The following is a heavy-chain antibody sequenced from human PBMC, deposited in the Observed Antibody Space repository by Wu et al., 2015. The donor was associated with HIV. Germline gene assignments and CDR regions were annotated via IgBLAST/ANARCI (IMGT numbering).Heavy chain of an antibody. CDR3: ARSRFERDVIYGVTTNYYYYNMDV. D-gene: IGHD3-3*01. CDR1: GYTFSTYG. J-gene: IGHJ6*03. Sequence: QVQLVQSGAEVKKPGASVNVSCKASGYTFSTYGISWVRQAPGQGLEWMGWISAYNGNTYYAQKLQGRVTMTTDTSTSTAYMELRSLRSDDTAVYYCARSRFERDVIYGVTTNYYYYNMDVWGKGTTVTVSS. CDR2: ISAYNGNT. V-gene: IGHV1-18*01.